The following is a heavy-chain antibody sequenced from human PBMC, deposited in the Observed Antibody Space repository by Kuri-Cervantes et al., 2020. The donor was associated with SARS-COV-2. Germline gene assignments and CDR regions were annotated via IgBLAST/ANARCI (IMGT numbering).Heavy chain of an antibody. Sequence: GGSLRLSCAASGFTFSSYAMHWVRQAPGKGLEWVAVISYDGSNKYYADSVKGRFTISRDNSKNTLYLQMNSLRAEDTAVYYCARSASKTYSSSWCLRYWGQGTLVTVSS. CDR1: GFTFSSYA. J-gene: IGHJ4*02. D-gene: IGHD6-13*01. V-gene: IGHV3-30*04. CDR3: ARSASKTYSSSWCLRY. CDR2: ISYDGSNK.